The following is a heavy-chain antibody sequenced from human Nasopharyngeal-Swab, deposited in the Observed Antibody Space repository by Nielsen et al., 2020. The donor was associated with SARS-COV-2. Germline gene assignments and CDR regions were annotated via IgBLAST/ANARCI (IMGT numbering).Heavy chain of an antibody. CDR1: GYTFTSYY. J-gene: IGHJ4*02. D-gene: IGHD2-2*01. CDR3: ARDRCSSTSCWIPEYYFDY. V-gene: IGHV1-46*01. CDR2: INPSGGST. Sequence: ASLMVSCNASGYTFTSYYMHWVRQAPGQGLEWMGIINPSGGSTSYAQKFQGRVTMTRDTSTSTVYMELSSLRSEDTAVYYCARDRCSSTSCWIPEYYFDYWGQGTLVTVSS.